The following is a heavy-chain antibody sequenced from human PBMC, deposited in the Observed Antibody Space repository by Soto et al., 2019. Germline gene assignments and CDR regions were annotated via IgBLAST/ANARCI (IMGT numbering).Heavy chain of an antibody. CDR3: ARPVFAYYYDSSGYYPPPGDYYYGMDV. CDR2: IYYSGST. V-gene: IGHV4-31*03. J-gene: IGHJ6*02. D-gene: IGHD3-22*01. Sequence: TSETLSLTCTVSGGSISSGGYYWSWIRQHPGKGLEWIGYIYYSGSTYYNPSLKSRVTISVDTSKNQFSLKLSSVTAADTAVYYGARPVFAYYYDSSGYYPPPGDYYYGMDVWGQGTTVTVSS. CDR1: GGSISSGGYY.